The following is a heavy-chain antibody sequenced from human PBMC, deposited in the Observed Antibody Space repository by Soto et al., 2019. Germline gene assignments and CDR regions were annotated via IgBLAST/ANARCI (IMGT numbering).Heavy chain of an antibody. V-gene: IGHV1-3*05. CDR3: ARSIVVVTALDY. D-gene: IGHD2-21*02. J-gene: IGHJ4*01. Sequence: QVQLVQSGAEEKKPGASVKVSCKASGYTFTSYAMHWVRQAPGQRLEWMGWINAGNGNTKYSQKFQGRVTITRDTSASTAYMELSSLISEDTAVYYCARSIVVVTALDYWGHGTLVTVSS. CDR1: GYTFTSYA. CDR2: INAGNGNT.